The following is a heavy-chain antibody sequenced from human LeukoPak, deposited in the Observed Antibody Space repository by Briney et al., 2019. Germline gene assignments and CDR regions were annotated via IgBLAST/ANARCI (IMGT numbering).Heavy chain of an antibody. CDR3: ARHEADVSVDFDP. Sequence: GGSLRLSCAASGFTFSSYGMHWVRQAPGKGLEWVAFIRYDGSNKYYADSVKGRFTISRDNSKNSLYLQMNSLRAEDTAVYYCARHEADVSVDFDPWGQGTLVTVSS. V-gene: IGHV3-30*02. J-gene: IGHJ5*02. CDR1: GFTFSSYG. D-gene: IGHD3-10*02. CDR2: IRYDGSNK.